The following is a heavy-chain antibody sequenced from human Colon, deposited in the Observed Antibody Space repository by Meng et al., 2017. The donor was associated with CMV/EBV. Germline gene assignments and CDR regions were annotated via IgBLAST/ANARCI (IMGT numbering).Heavy chain of an antibody. CDR2: VYYSGGT. D-gene: IGHD1-26*01. CDR3: AREKGDYYYGMDV. Sequence: SETLSLTCTVSGDSISDNYWSWIRQSPGKGLEWIGYVYYSGGTRYNPSLGGRVGISIDTPRNRFSLKLRSVTAADTATYYCAREKGDYYYGMDVWGQGTTVTVSS. J-gene: IGHJ6*02. V-gene: IGHV4-59*01. CDR1: GDSISDNY.